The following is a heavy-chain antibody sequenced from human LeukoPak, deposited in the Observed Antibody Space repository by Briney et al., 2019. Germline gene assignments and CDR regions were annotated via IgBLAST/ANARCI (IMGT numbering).Heavy chain of an antibody. D-gene: IGHD3-10*01. CDR3: ARDLYGSGSYHSPPADY. J-gene: IGHJ4*02. CDR2: ISAYNGNT. Sequence: ASVKVSCKASGYTFTSYGISWVRQAPGQGLEWMGWISAYNGNTNYAQKLQGRVTMTTDTSTSTAYMELRSLRSDDTAVYYCARDLYGSGSYHSPPADYWGQGTLVTVSS. V-gene: IGHV1-18*01. CDR1: GYTFTSYG.